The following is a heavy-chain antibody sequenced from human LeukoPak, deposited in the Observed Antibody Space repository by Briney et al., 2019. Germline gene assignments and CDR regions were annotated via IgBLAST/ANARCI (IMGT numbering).Heavy chain of an antibody. J-gene: IGHJ4*02. V-gene: IGHV3-23*01. CDR1: GFTFSKYG. CDR2: ISGSGGST. D-gene: IGHD6-19*01. Sequence: GGSLRLSCAASGFTFSKYGMSWVRQAPGKGLQWVSTISGSGGSTYYADSVKGRFTISRDNSKNTLYLQMNSLRAEDTAVYYCARYDYSSGHYYFDYWGQGTLVTVSS. CDR3: ARYDYSSGHYYFDY.